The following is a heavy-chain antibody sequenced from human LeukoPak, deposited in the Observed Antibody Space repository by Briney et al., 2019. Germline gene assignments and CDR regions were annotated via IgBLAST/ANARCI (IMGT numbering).Heavy chain of an antibody. D-gene: IGHD6-13*01. V-gene: IGHV3-21*06. CDR2: ISSSSSDI. J-gene: IGHJ3*02. Sequence: GGSLRLSCAASGFTFNSYSMSWVRQAPGKGLEWVSSISSSSSDIRYTESVKGRFTISRDNTNNSLYLQINSLRAEDTAVYYCARSRIEAAGTGAFDIWGQGTMVTVSS. CDR1: GFTFNSYS. CDR3: ARSRIEAAGTGAFDI.